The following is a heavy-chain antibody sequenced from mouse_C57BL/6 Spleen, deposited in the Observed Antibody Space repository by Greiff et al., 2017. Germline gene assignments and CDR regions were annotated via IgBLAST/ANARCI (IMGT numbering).Heavy chain of an antibody. CDR1: GFSLTSYG. D-gene: IGHD2-4*01. Sequence: VQLQESGPGLVAPSQCLSITCTVSGFSLTSYGVSWVRQPPGKGLEWLGVLWGDGCTNYHSAFISRLGISKDNSKSQVFLKLNSLPTDDTATYYCTKPGLRRNYAMDYWGQGTSDTVSS. CDR3: TKPGLRRNYAMDY. J-gene: IGHJ4*01. V-gene: IGHV2-3*01. CDR2: LWGDGCT.